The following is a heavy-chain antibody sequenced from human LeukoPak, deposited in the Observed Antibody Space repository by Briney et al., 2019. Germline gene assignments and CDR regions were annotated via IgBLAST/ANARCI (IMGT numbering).Heavy chain of an antibody. V-gene: IGHV4-39*07. Sequence: SETLSLTCTVSGGSISSSSYYWGWIRQPPGKGLEWIGEIYHSGSTNYNPSLKSRVTISVDKSKNQFSLKLSSVTAADTAVYYCARKISGYMDVWGKGTTVTVSS. CDR2: IYHSGST. D-gene: IGHD6-25*01. J-gene: IGHJ6*03. CDR1: GGSISSSSYY. CDR3: ARKISGYMDV.